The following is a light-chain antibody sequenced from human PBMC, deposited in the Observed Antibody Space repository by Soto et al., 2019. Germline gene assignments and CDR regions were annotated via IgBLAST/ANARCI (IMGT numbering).Light chain of an antibody. CDR2: AAS. J-gene: IGKJ3*01. Sequence: IQLTQSPSSLSASIGDRVTITCRASQGINSYLAWYQQKPGKAPKLLIYAASTLQSGVPSRFNGSGSGTDFTLTINSLQPEDLATYYCQQLNDYPPFTFGPGTKVDIK. CDR3: QQLNDYPPFT. CDR1: QGINSY. V-gene: IGKV1-9*01.